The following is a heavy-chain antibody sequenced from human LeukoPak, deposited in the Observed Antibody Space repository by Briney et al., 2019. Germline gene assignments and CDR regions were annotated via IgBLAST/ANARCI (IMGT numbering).Heavy chain of an antibody. CDR2: ISYDGSNK. CDR1: GFTFSSYA. Sequence: GGSLRLSCAASGFTFSSYAMHWVRQAPGKGLEWVAVISYDGSNKYYADSEKGRYTISRDNSKNTLYLQMNSLRAEDTAVYYCARPQDSSGYKGQYYFDYWGQGTLVTVSS. J-gene: IGHJ4*02. V-gene: IGHV3-30-3*01. CDR3: ARPQDSSGYKGQYYFDY. D-gene: IGHD3-22*01.